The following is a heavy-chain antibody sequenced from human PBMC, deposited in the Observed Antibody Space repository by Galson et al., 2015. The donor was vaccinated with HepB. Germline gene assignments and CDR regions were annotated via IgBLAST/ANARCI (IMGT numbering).Heavy chain of an antibody. Sequence: SLRLSCAASGFTFSSYAMHWVRQAPGKGLEWVAVISYDGSNKYYADSVKGRFTISRDNSKNTLYLQMNSLRAEDTAVYYCARDQKSSWYFVSYAGMDVWGQGTTVTVSS. CDR2: ISYDGSNK. CDR1: GFTFSSYA. D-gene: IGHD6-13*01. J-gene: IGHJ6*02. V-gene: IGHV3-30-3*01. CDR3: ARDQKSSWYFVSYAGMDV.